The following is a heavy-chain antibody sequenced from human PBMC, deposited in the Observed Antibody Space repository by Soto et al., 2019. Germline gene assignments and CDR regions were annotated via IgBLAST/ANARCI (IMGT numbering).Heavy chain of an antibody. CDR3: ARDAYDRGSVDY. D-gene: IGHD3-22*01. CDR1: GGNFSTHA. CDR2: IIPMFNTT. J-gene: IGHJ4*02. V-gene: IGHV1-69*01. Sequence: QVQLVQSGAEVKKPGSSVKVSCKASGGNFSTHAISWVRQAPGQGLVWMGGIIPMFNTTISAQKFQGRVTITADEYTSTAYMELGSLISEETAVYYIARDAYDRGSVDYWGQGTLVSVSS.